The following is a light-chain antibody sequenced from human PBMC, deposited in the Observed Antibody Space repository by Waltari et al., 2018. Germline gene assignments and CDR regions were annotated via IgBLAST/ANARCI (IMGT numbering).Light chain of an antibody. V-gene: IGKV3-20*01. CDR3: QQYGSSPNT. CDR1: QSISSSY. Sequence: DIVLTQSPGTLSLSPGKRATLSCRASQSISSSYLAWYQQKPGQAPRLLIYGASSRATGIPDRCSGSGAGTDFTLTISRLEPEDFAVYYCQQYGSSPNTFGQGTKLEIK. CDR2: GAS. J-gene: IGKJ2*01.